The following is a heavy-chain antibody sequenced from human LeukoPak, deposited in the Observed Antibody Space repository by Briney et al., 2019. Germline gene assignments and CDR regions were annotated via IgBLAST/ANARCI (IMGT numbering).Heavy chain of an antibody. J-gene: IGHJ5*02. Sequence: ASVKVSCKASGYTFTSYDINWVRQATGQGLERMGWMNPNSGNTGYAQKFQGRVTITRNTSISTAYMELSSLRSEDTAVYYCARAPRITMVRGVIYWFDPWGQGTLVTVSS. D-gene: IGHD3-10*01. CDR2: MNPNSGNT. V-gene: IGHV1-8*03. CDR1: GYTFTSYD. CDR3: ARAPRITMVRGVIYWFDP.